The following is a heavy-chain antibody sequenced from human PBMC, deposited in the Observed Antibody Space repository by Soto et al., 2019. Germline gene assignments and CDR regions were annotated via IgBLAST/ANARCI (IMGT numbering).Heavy chain of an antibody. CDR2: IIPVLGVD. J-gene: IGHJ6*02. V-gene: IGHV1-69*02. Sequence: QVQLVQSGAEVKKPGSSVKVSCKASGGSFTTFIVTWVRQAPGQGLEWMGRIIPVLGVDYYAQTFPGRVTITADTSTNTAYMELRLLTSDSTAVYSCANSTTPASATPSYYGMAVWGLGTTVTVSS. CDR1: GGSFTTFI. D-gene: IGHD2-15*01. CDR3: ANSTTPASATPSYYGMAV.